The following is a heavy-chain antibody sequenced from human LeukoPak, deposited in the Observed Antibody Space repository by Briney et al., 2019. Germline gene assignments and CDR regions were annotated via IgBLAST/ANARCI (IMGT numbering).Heavy chain of an antibody. V-gene: IGHV4-59*08. J-gene: IGHJ4*02. CDR2: IYYSGNT. Sequence: PSETLSLTCTVSGGSISSYYWSWIRQPPGKGLEWIAYIYYSGNTNYNPSLKSRATISLDTSKKQFSLRLTSVTAADTAVYYCARSSYVRWLVTYFDYWGQGTLVTVSS. CDR1: GGSISSYY. D-gene: IGHD6-19*01. CDR3: ARSSYVRWLVTYFDY.